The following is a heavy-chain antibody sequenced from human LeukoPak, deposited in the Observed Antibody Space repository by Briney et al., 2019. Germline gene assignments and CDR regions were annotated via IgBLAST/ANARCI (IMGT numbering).Heavy chain of an antibody. Sequence: SVKVSCKASGGTFSSYPISWVRQAPGQGLEWMGGIIPIFGTANYAQKFQGRVTVITDESTSTAYMELSSLRSEDTAVYYCARDGYGDYVSLGSYYYYMDVWGKGTTVTVSS. CDR1: GGTFSSYP. CDR3: ARDGYGDYVSLGSYYYYMDV. V-gene: IGHV1-69*05. D-gene: IGHD4-17*01. J-gene: IGHJ6*03. CDR2: IIPIFGTA.